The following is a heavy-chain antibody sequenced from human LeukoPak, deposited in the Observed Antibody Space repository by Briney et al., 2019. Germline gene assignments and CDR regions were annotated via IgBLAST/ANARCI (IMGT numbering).Heavy chain of an antibody. J-gene: IGHJ4*02. D-gene: IGHD2-21*02. CDR3: AKDSRSVVVTADPYYFDY. V-gene: IGHV3-30*02. CDR2: IRYDGSNK. Sequence: GGSLRLSCAASGFIFSRYGMHWVRQAPGKGLEWVAFIRYDGSNKYYADSVKGRFTISRDNSKNTLYLQMNSLRAEDTAVYYCAKDSRSVVVTADPYYFDYWGQGTLVTVFS. CDR1: GFIFSRYG.